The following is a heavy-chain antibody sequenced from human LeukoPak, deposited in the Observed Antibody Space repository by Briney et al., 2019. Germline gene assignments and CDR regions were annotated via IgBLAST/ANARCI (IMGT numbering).Heavy chain of an antibody. J-gene: IGHJ6*03. CDR1: GYTFTSYG. V-gene: IGHV1-18*01. CDR3: ARDGQDIVVVPAAAYYYMDV. CDR2: ISAYNGNT. Sequence: GASVKVSCKASGYTFTSYGISWVRQAPGQGLEWMGWISAYNGNTNYAQKLQGRVTMTTDTSTSTAYMELRSLRSDDTAVYYCARDGQDIVVVPAAAYYYMDVWGKGTTVTVSS. D-gene: IGHD2-2*01.